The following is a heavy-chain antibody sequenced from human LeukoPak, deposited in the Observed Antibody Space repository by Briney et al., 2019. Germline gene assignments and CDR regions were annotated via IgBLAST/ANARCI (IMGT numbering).Heavy chain of an antibody. Sequence: SETLSLTCAVHGGSFSGYYWSWIRQPPGKGLEWIGEINHSGSTNYNPSLKSRVTISVDTSKNQFSLKLSSVTAADTAVYYCASRGRSTRQYYYYMDVWGKGTTVTISS. CDR1: GGSFSGYY. J-gene: IGHJ6*03. CDR3: ASRGRSTRQYYYYMDV. D-gene: IGHD2-2*01. V-gene: IGHV4-34*01. CDR2: INHSGST.